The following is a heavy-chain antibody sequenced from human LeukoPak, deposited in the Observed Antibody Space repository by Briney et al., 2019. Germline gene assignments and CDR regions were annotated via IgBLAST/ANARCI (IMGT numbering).Heavy chain of an antibody. Sequence: SETLSLTCTVSGASIRNYYPSWIRQPPRKGLEWIGCIVPGGSTNYTPSLECRVTMSVDTSKNQFSLKLNSVTAADTAVSDCAKEGAAPSPDFDYWGEGTLVIVSS. CDR2: IVPGGST. CDR1: GASIRNYY. D-gene: IGHD6-25*01. CDR3: AKEGAAPSPDFDY. V-gene: IGHV4-4*07. J-gene: IGHJ4*02.